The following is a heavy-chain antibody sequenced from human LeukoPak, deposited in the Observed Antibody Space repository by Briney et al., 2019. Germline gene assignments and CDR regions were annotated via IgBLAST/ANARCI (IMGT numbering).Heavy chain of an antibody. CDR1: GFTFSSYS. V-gene: IGHV3-48*02. D-gene: IGHD3-3*01. CDR2: ISRSSRTI. CDR3: AVFLEWQGATYYGMDV. Sequence: PGGSLRLSCAASGFTFSSYSMNWVRQAPGKGLEWVSYISRSSRTIYYADSVKGRFTISRDNAKNSLYLQMNSLRDEDTAVYYCAVFLEWQGATYYGMDVWGRGTTVTVSS. J-gene: IGHJ6*02.